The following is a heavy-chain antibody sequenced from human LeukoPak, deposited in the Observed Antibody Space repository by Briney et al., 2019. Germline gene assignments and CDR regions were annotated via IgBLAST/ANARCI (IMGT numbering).Heavy chain of an antibody. Sequence: SETLSLTCTVSGGSISSYYWSWIRQPPGKGLEWIGYIYYSGSTNYNPSLKSRVTISVDTSKNQFSLKLSSVTAADTAVYYCARSPLRIQLWLLSGREPFDYWGQGTLVTVSS. J-gene: IGHJ4*02. V-gene: IGHV4-59*12. CDR2: IYYSGST. CDR3: ARSPLRIQLWLLSGREPFDY. D-gene: IGHD5-18*01. CDR1: GGSISSYY.